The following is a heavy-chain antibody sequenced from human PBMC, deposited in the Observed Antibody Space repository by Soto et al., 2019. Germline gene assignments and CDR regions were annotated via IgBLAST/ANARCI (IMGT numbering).Heavy chain of an antibody. D-gene: IGHD3-16*02. CDR3: PSVCDVRYYYYGMDV. Sequence: GASVKVSCKASGYTFTSYGISWVRQAPGQGLEWMGWISGYNGKTNYAQKVQDRVTMTTDTSTSTVYMEMRSLRSDDNAVYHCPSVCDVRYYYYGMDVCGQRYTVPVS. CDR2: ISGYNGKT. V-gene: IGHV1-18*01. CDR1: GYTFTSYG. J-gene: IGHJ6*02.